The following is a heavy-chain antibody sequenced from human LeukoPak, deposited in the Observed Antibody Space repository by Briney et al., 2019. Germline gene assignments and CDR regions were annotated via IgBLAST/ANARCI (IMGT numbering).Heavy chain of an antibody. CDR3: AKDTVRGY. CDR1: GFTFSSYG. J-gene: IGHJ4*02. V-gene: IGHV3-30*18. Sequence: GGSLRLSCAASGFTFSSYGMHWVRQAPGRGLEWVAVISYDGSNKYYADSVKGRFTISRDNSKNTLYLQMNSLRAEDTAVYYCAKDTVRGYWGQGTLVTVSS. CDR2: ISYDGSNK. D-gene: IGHD4-11*01.